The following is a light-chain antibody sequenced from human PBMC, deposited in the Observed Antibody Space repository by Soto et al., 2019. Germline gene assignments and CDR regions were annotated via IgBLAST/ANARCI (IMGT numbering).Light chain of an antibody. J-gene: IGKJ1*01. V-gene: IGKV3-20*01. CDR1: QSVSSSY. CDR3: QQYGSSPWT. Sequence: EIVLTQSPGTLSLSPGERATLSCRASQSVSSSYLAWYQQKLGQAPRLLIYGASRRATGIQDRFSGSGSGTDFTLTISRLEPEDFAVYYCQQYGSSPWTFGQGTKVEIK. CDR2: GAS.